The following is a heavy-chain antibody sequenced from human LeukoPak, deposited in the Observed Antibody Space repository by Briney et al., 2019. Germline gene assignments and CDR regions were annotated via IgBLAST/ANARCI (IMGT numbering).Heavy chain of an antibody. CDR2: IWYDGSDK. J-gene: IGHJ4*02. CDR1: GFTFSSYG. D-gene: IGHD3-16*01. Sequence: PGGSLRLSCAASGFTFSSYGMHWVRQAPGKGLELVAVIWYDGSDKYYADSVKGRFTISRDNSKNTLYLQMTSLSADDTAVYYCARDRVLHYFDYWGQGALVTVSS. V-gene: IGHV3-33*08. CDR3: ARDRVLHYFDY.